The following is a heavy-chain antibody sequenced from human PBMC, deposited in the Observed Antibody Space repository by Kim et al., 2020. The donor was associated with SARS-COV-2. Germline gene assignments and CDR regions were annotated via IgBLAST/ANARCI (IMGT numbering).Heavy chain of an antibody. Sequence: ASVKVSCKASGYTFTSYGISWVRQAPGQGLEWMGWISAYNGNTNYAQKLQGRVTMTTDTSTSTAYMEVRSLRSDDTAVYYCATRRYFDWLLRSDYYYGMDVWGQGTTVTVSS. CDR3: ATRRYFDWLLRSDYYYGMDV. CDR1: GYTFTSYG. J-gene: IGHJ6*02. D-gene: IGHD3-9*01. V-gene: IGHV1-18*01. CDR2: ISAYNGNT.